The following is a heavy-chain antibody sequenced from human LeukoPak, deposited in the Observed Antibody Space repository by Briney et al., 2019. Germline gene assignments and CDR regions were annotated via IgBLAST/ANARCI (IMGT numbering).Heavy chain of an antibody. CDR1: GFTFLTYA. Sequence: GGSLRLSCAASGFTFLTYAMSWVRQAPGKGLQWVSVIRDSGASTYYADSVKGRFTISRDNSKNTLYLQMNSLRAEDTAVYYCAKAGRSGWYPGWPFDIWGQGTMVSVSS. CDR2: IRDSGAST. CDR3: AKAGRSGWYPGWPFDI. J-gene: IGHJ3*02. V-gene: IGHV3-23*01. D-gene: IGHD6-19*01.